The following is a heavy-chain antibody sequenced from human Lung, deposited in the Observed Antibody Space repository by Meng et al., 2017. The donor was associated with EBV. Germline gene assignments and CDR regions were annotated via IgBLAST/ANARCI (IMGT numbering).Heavy chain of an antibody. CDR1: GGSVSRDNNY. J-gene: IGHJ2*01. Sequence: VTRLEPGRGSVKASETLSLTCMVSGGSVSRDNNYWSWIRQPPGKGLEWIGYVYYSGSTNYNPSLESRVTISKDMSKNQFSLKVSSVTAADKAVYYCAVTTVRAPAYFDLWGRGTLVTVSS. CDR3: AVTTVRAPAYFDL. CDR2: VYYSGST. V-gene: IGHV4-61*01. D-gene: IGHD4-17*01.